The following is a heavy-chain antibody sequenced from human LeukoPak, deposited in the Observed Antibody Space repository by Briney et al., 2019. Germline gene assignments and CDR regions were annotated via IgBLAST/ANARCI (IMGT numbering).Heavy chain of an antibody. CDR1: GFTFSNAW. J-gene: IGHJ4*02. Sequence: GGSLRLSCAASGFTFSNAWMSWVRQAPGKGLEWVGRIKSKTDGGTTDYAAPVKGRFTISRDDSKNTLYLQMNSLKTEDTAVYYCTTEVVDGYNFDSWGQGTLVTVSS. CDR3: TTEVVDGYNFDS. V-gene: IGHV3-15*01. CDR2: IKSKTDGGTT. D-gene: IGHD5-24*01.